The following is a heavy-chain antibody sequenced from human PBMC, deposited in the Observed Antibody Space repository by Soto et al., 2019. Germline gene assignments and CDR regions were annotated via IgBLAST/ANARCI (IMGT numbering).Heavy chain of an antibody. D-gene: IGHD4-17*01. J-gene: IGHJ4*02. Sequence: SETLSLTCTVSGGSISSYYWSWIRQPPGKGLEWIGYIYYSGSTNYNPSLKSRVTISVDTSKNQFSLKLSSVTAADTAVYYCARFSTVTTFDYWGQGTLVTVSS. V-gene: IGHV4-59*01. CDR2: IYYSGST. CDR1: GGSISSYY. CDR3: ARFSTVTTFDY.